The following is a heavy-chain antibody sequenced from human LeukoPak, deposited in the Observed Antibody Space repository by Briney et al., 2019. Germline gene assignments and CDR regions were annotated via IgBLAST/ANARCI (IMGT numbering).Heavy chain of an antibody. CDR1: GFTFSTYV. J-gene: IGHJ4*02. CDR3: AMRAVAGSHFNYFDY. V-gene: IGHV3-30*04. D-gene: IGHD6-19*01. Sequence: GGSLRLSCAASGFTFSTYVMHWVRQAPGKGLEWVALISYDGGNQYYADSVKGRFTISRDISKGTLYLQLNSLRPEDTAVYYCAMRAVAGSHFNYFDYWGQGTLVTVSS. CDR2: ISYDGGNQ.